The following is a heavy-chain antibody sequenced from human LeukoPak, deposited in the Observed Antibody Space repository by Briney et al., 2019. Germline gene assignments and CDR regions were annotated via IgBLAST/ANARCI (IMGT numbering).Heavy chain of an antibody. Sequence: GGSLRLSCAASGFTFSSYWMSWVRQAPGKGLEWVANIKQDGSEKYYVDSVKGRFTISRDNAKNSLYLQMNSLRAEDTAVYYCATAADFWSGYYGGGYYYYYYYMDVWGKGTTVTVSS. CDR1: GFTFSSYW. V-gene: IGHV3-7*01. CDR3: ATAADFWSGYYGGGYYYYYYYMDV. CDR2: IKQDGSEK. D-gene: IGHD3-3*01. J-gene: IGHJ6*03.